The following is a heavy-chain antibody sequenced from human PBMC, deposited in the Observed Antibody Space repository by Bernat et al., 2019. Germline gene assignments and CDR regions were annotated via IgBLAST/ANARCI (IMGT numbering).Heavy chain of an antibody. CDR3: ARDLSYSSSWGEYYFDS. J-gene: IGHJ4*02. CDR1: GYTFTGYY. Sequence: QVQLVQSGAEVKKPGASVKVSCKASGYTFTGYYMHWVRQVPGQGLEWMGWINPNSGGTNYAQKFHGWVTMTRDTSIRRVYMQLGRLRTDDTAVYYCARDLSYSSSWGEYYFDSRGQGSLVTVSS. V-gene: IGHV1-2*04. D-gene: IGHD6-6*01. CDR2: INPNSGGT.